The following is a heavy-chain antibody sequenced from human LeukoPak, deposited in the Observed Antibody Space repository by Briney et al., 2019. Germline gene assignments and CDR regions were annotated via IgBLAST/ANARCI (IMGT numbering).Heavy chain of an antibody. Sequence: PGGSLRLSCAASGFTVSSNYMSWVRQAPGKGLEWVSVIYSGGSTYYADSVKGRFTISRDNSKNTLYLQMNSLRAEDTAVYYCARGRGIKVEKYFDYWGQGTLVTVSS. V-gene: IGHV3-53*01. CDR2: IYSGGST. CDR1: GFTVSSNY. D-gene: IGHD3-10*01. J-gene: IGHJ4*02. CDR3: ARGRGIKVEKYFDY.